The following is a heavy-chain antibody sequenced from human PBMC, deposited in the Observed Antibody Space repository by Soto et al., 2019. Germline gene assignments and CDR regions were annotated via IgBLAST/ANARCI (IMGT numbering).Heavy chain of an antibody. CDR1: GFTFSSYA. V-gene: IGHV3-23*01. CDR2: ISGSGGST. J-gene: IGHJ4*02. Sequence: EVQLLESGGGLVQPGGSLRLSCAASGFTFSSYAMSWVRQAPGKGLEWVSAISGSGGSTYYADSVKGRFTISRDNSKNTLYLQMNSLRADDTAVYYCAKVPTNYYGSGSYRPIWNYFDYWGQGTLVTVSS. CDR3: AKVPTNYYGSGSYRPIWNYFDY. D-gene: IGHD3-10*01.